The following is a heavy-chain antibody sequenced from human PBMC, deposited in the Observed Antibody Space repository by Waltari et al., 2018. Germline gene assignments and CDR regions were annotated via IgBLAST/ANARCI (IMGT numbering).Heavy chain of an antibody. V-gene: IGHV3-15*01. CDR2: IKSKTDGGTT. CDR3: TTDHRPPAFDI. Sequence: EVQLVESGGGLVKPGGSLRLSCAASGFTFSNAWISWVRQAPGKGLGWVGRIKSKTDGGTTDYAAPVKGRFTISRDDSKNTLYLQMNSLKTEDTAVYYCTTDHRPPAFDIWGQGTMVTVSS. CDR1: GFTFSNAW. J-gene: IGHJ3*02.